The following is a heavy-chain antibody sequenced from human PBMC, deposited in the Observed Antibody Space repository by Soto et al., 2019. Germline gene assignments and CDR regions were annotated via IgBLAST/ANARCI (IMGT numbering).Heavy chain of an antibody. V-gene: IGHV4-59*01. CDR1: GGSISSYY. CDR2: IYYSGST. CDR3: ARELFGRSVWFDP. J-gene: IGHJ5*02. Sequence: QVQLQESGPGLVKPSETLSLTCTVSGGSISSYYWSWIRQPPGKGLEWIGYIYYSGSTNYNPSLKSRVTISVDTSKNQFSMKMSSVTAADTDVYYCARELFGRSVWFDPWGQGTLVTVSS. D-gene: IGHD3-10*01.